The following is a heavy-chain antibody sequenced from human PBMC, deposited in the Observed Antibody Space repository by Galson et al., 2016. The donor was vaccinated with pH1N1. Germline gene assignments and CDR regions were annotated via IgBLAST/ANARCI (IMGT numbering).Heavy chain of an antibody. V-gene: IGHV1-2*02. CDR1: GYTFIVHY. CDR2: INPNSGGT. Sequence: SVKVSCKASGYTFIVHYIHWARQAPGHGLEWMGWINPNSGGTNYAQNFQGRVTLTRDTSINTAYMELSCLTSDDTAVYYCATGSGNSWFDPWGQGTLVTVSS. J-gene: IGHJ5*02. D-gene: IGHD3-10*01. CDR3: ATGSGNSWFDP.